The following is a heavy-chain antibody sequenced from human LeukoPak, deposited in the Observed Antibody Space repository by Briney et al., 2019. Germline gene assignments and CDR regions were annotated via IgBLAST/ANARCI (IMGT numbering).Heavy chain of an antibody. CDR2: ISDGGTST. J-gene: IGHJ4*02. Sequence: GGSLRLSCTASGFTFSDYAISWVRQAPRKGLEWVSVISDGGTSTHYADSVKGRFTITRDNVINTLYLHIKTLRAEDTAVYFCATDGAQPGYFFEFWGQGSQVTVSS. V-gene: IGHV3-23*01. D-gene: IGHD1-26*01. CDR1: GFTFSDYA. CDR3: ATDGAQPGYFFEF.